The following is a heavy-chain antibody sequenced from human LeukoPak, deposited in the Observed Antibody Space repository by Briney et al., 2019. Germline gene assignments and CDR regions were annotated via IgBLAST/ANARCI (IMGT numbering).Heavy chain of an antibody. CDR1: GFTFSRYA. CDR2: ISYDGINK. V-gene: IGHV3-30-3*01. J-gene: IGHJ4*02. Sequence: GGSLRLSCAASGFTFSRYAMHWVRQAPGKGLEWVAVISYDGINKYYPDSVRGRFSVSRDNSKNMLYLQMNSLRADDTSLYYCARDEVLDGYYTEYFDYWGQGTLVTVSS. D-gene: IGHD3-9*01. CDR3: ARDEVLDGYYTEYFDY.